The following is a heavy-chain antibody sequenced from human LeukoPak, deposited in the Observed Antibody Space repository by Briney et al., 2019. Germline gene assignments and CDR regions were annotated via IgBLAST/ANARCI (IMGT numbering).Heavy chain of an antibody. CDR2: MNPNSGGT. V-gene: IGHV1-2*02. CDR1: GYTFTSYD. Sequence: ASVKVSCKASGYTFTSYDINWVRQATGQGLEWMGWMNPNSGGTNYAQKFQGRVTMTRDTSISTAYMELSRLRSDDTAVYYCAKDDTSGWYDYWGQGTLVTVSS. J-gene: IGHJ4*02. CDR3: AKDDTSGWYDY. D-gene: IGHD6-19*01.